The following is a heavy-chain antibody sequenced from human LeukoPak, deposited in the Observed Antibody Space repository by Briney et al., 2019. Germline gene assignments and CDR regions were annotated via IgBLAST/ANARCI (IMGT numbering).Heavy chain of an antibody. V-gene: IGHV3-7*01. CDR2: IKKDGSEK. J-gene: IGHJ4*02. CDR1: GFTLSSYW. CDR3: ARDEYAVPGGDY. D-gene: IGHD2-2*01. Sequence: PGGSLRLSCAASGFTLSSYWMSWVRQAPGKGLEWVANIKKDGSEKYYVDSVKGRFTISRDNAKNSVYLQMNSLRAEDTAAYYCARDEYAVPGGDYWGQGTLVTVSS.